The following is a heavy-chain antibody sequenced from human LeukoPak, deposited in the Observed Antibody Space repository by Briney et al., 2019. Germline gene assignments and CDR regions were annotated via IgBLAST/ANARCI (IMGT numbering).Heavy chain of an antibody. CDR1: GYTFTSYY. CDR3: ARERYCSSTSCYTGTYYYGMDV. Sequence: GASVKVSCKASGYTFTSYYMHWVRQAPGQGLEWMGIINPSGGSTSYAQKFQGRVTMTRDTSTSTVYMELSSLRSEDTAVYYCARERYCSSTSCYTGTYYYGMDVWGQGTTVTVSS. V-gene: IGHV1-46*01. D-gene: IGHD2-2*02. CDR2: INPSGGST. J-gene: IGHJ6*02.